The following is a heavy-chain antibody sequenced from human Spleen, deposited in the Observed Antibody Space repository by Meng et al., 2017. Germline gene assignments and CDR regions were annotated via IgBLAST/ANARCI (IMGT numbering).Heavy chain of an antibody. CDR3: ARDEDISAAGKLFGDY. V-gene: IGHV1-2*06. J-gene: IGHJ4*01. Sequence: QVQLVQSGAEVKKPGAPGKVSCKPSGYNFPDYYIHWVRRAPGQGLEWMGRIDPKTGDTHYALKFQGRVTMTGDTSISTAYMELSGLRSDDTAMYYCARDEDISAAGKLFGDYWGHGTLVTVSS. D-gene: IGHD6-13*01. CDR1: GYNFPDYY. CDR2: IDPKTGDT.